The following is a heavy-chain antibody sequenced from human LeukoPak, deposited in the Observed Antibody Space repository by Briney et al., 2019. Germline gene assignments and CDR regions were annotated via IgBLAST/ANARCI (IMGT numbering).Heavy chain of an antibody. V-gene: IGHV3-48*01. CDR1: GFTFTNYW. D-gene: IGHD6-13*01. CDR2: ISSSSSTI. J-gene: IGHJ6*03. CDR3: ARDPSSWYYYYMDV. Sequence: GGSLRLSCVVSGFTFTNYWMGWVRQAPGKGLEWVSYISSSSSTIYYADSVKGRFTISRDNAKNSLYLQMNSLRAEDTAVYYCARDPSSWYYYYMDVWGKGTTVTVSS.